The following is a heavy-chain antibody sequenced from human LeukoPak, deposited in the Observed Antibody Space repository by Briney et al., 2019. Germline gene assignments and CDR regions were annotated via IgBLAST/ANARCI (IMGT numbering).Heavy chain of an antibody. Sequence: GSLRLSCAASAFTSSSYWMSWVRQAPGPGLERVANIKHDGSENSYVDSVKTRFTISRDNAKNSLYLQMNSLRAEDTAVYYCARDLARGSGSEPTPSFDYWGQGTLVTVSS. CDR3: ARDLARGSGSEPTPSFDY. CDR2: IKHDGSEN. D-gene: IGHD3-10*01. V-gene: IGHV3-7*03. J-gene: IGHJ4*02. CDR1: AFTSSSYW.